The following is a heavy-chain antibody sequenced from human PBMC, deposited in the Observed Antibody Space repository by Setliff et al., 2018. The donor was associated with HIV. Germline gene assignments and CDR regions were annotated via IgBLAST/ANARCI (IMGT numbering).Heavy chain of an antibody. CDR1: GGFISNFY. J-gene: IGHJ2*01. V-gene: IGHV4-59*12. Sequence: SETLSLTCTVSGGFISNFYWSWIRQTPGKGLEWIGHIYNSGATNYNPSLKSRVTISLATSKNQFSLNLRSVTATDTAVYYCARNGPTKIPYDFWGRGTLVTVTS. D-gene: IGHD2-8*01. CDR2: IYNSGAT. CDR3: ARNGPTKIPYDF.